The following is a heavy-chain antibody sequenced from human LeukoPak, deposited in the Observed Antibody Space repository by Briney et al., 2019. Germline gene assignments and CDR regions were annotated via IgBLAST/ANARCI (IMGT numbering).Heavy chain of an antibody. V-gene: IGHV4-61*08. CDR1: GGSISSGGYY. J-gene: IGHJ4*02. CDR3: ARARIEYKEFDY. Sequence: SETLSLTCTVSGGSISSGGYYWSWIRQPPGKGLEWIGYIYYSGSTNYNPSLKSRVTISVDTSKNQFSLKLSSVTAADTAVYYCARARIEYKEFDYWGQGTLVTVSS. CDR2: IYYSGST. D-gene: IGHD6-6*01.